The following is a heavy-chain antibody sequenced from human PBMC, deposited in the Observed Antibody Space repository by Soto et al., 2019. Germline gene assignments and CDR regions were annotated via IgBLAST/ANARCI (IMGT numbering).Heavy chain of an antibody. D-gene: IGHD3-10*01. Sequence: SETLSLTCTVSGGSISGYYWSWIRQPPGKGLEWIGYLYYSGSTNYNPSLNYNPSLKSRVTISLDTSRNQFSLKLSSVTAADTALYYCARQYYVWGRGYWFDPWGQGTLVTVSS. V-gene: IGHV4-59*01. J-gene: IGHJ5*02. CDR3: ARQYYVWGRGYWFDP. CDR2: LYYSGSTNYNPSL. CDR1: GGSISGYY.